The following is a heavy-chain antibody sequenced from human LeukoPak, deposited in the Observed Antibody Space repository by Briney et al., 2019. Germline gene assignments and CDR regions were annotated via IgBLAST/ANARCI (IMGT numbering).Heavy chain of an antibody. CDR1: GYTFTGYY. V-gene: IGHV1-2*02. D-gene: IGHD3-22*01. CDR3: ARGGIYYYDSSGYCDY. CDR2: INPNSGDT. J-gene: IGHJ4*02. Sequence: ASVKVSCKASGYTFTGYYMHWMRQAPGQGLEWMGWINPNSGDTNYAQKFQGRVTMTRDTSISTAYMELSRLRSDDTAVYYCARGGIYYYDSSGYCDYWGQGTLVTVSS.